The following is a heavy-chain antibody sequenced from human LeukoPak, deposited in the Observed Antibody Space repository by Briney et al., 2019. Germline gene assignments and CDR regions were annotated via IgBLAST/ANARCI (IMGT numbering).Heavy chain of an antibody. V-gene: IGHV4-4*07. CDR3: ARDRGVATSRGLNWFDP. Sequence: PSETLSLTCTVSGVSISSYYWSWIRQPAGKGLEWIGRIYTSGSTNYNPSLKSRVTMSVDTSKNQFSLKLSSVTAADTAVYYCARDRGVATSRGLNWFDPWGQGTLVTVSS. J-gene: IGHJ5*02. D-gene: IGHD5-12*01. CDR2: IYTSGST. CDR1: GVSISSYY.